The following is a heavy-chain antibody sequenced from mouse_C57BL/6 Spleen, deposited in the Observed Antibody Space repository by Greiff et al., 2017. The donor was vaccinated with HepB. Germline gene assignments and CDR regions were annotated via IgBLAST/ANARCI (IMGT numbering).Heavy chain of an antibody. Sequence: EVQRVESGPGLVKPSQSLSLTCSVTGYSITSGYYWNWIRQFPGNKLEWMGYISYDGSNNYNPSLKNRISITRDTSKNQFFLKLNSVTTEDTATYYCARDLYDGYLYYYAMDYWGQGTSVTVSS. CDR3: ARDLYDGYLYYYAMDY. V-gene: IGHV3-6*01. J-gene: IGHJ4*01. D-gene: IGHD2-3*01. CDR2: ISYDGSN. CDR1: GYSITSGYY.